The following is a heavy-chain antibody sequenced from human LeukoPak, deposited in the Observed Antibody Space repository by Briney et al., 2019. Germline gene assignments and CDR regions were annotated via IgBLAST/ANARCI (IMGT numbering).Heavy chain of an antibody. V-gene: IGHV3-48*03. D-gene: IGHD6-13*01. Sequence: RAGGSLRLSCAASGFTFSSYGMNWVRQAPGKGLEWVSYISSSGSTIYYADSVKGRFTISRDNAKNSLYLQMNSLRAEDTAVYYCAREVVSAAAGEDAFDIWGQGTMVTVSS. J-gene: IGHJ3*02. CDR2: ISSSGSTI. CDR1: GFTFSSYG. CDR3: AREVVSAAAGEDAFDI.